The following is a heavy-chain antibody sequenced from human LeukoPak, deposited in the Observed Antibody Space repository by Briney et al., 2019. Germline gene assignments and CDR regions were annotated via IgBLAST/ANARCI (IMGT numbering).Heavy chain of an antibody. J-gene: IGHJ5*02. CDR2: IYTGGNT. D-gene: IGHD6-19*01. V-gene: IGHV3-66*01. CDR3: ARKTSAWGLDP. CDR1: GFTVSGNY. Sequence: GGSLRLSCAASGFTVSGNYMSWVRQAPGRGLEWVSVIYTGGNTYYADSVKGRFTISRDSSKDTLYLQMNSLRADDTAVYYCARKTSAWGLDPWGQGTLVTVSS.